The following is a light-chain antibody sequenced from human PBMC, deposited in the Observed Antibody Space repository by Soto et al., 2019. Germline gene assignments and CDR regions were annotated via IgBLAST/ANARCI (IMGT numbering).Light chain of an antibody. CDR2: EVS. CDR1: SSDVGSYNL. J-gene: IGLJ3*02. Sequence: QSALTQPVSVSGSPGQAITISGTGTSSDVGSYNLVSWYQQHPGKAPKLMIYEVSKRPSGVSNRFSGSKSGNTASLTISGLQAEDEADYYCCSYAGSSTWVFGGGTKLTVL. V-gene: IGLV2-23*02. CDR3: CSYAGSSTWV.